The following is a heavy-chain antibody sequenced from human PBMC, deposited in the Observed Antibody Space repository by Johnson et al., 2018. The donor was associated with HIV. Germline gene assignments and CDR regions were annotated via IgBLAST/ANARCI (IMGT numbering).Heavy chain of an antibody. V-gene: IGHV3-20*04. J-gene: IGHJ3*02. CDR1: GFTFDDYG. CDR2: INWNGGST. D-gene: IGHD1-26*01. CDR3: AKDTSHAFYSGSYWGAFNI. Sequence: VQLVESGGGVVRPGGSLRLSCAASGFTFDDYGVSWVRHAPGKGLEWVSGINWNGGSTGYADSVKGRFTISRDNAKKSLYLQMKSLRAEDTAVYYCAKDTSHAFYSGSYWGAFNIWGQGTTVTVSS.